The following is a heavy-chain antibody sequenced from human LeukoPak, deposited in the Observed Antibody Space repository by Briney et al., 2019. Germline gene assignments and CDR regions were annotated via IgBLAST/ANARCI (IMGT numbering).Heavy chain of an antibody. J-gene: IGHJ4*02. CDR2: ISYGGKA. V-gene: IGHV4-31*11. D-gene: IGHD5-12*01. Sequence: SETLSLTCAVSGDSISSGGYWWSWIRQHPGKGPEWIGYISYGGKADYNPSLRSRVAISADTPKNQFSLKLSSTTAADTAVYYCARAPVATPSEFDYWGQGTLVTVSS. CDR3: ARAPVATPSEFDY. CDR1: GDSISSGGYW.